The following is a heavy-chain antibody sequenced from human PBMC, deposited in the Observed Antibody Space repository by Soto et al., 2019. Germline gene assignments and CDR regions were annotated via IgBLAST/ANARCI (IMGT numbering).Heavy chain of an antibody. Sequence: PSETLSLTCAVYGGSFSGYYWSWIRQPPGKGLEWIGEINHSGSTNYNPSLKSRVTISVDTSKNQFSLKLSSVTAADTAVYYCASESGDYYYGMDVWGQGTTVTVS. CDR2: INHSGST. J-gene: IGHJ6*02. V-gene: IGHV4-34*01. D-gene: IGHD3-10*01. CDR3: ASESGDYYYGMDV. CDR1: GGSFSGYY.